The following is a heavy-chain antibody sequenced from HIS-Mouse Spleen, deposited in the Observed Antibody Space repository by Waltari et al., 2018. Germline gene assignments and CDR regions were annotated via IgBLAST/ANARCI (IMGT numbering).Heavy chain of an antibody. D-gene: IGHD6-13*01. CDR3: AREIPYSSSWYDWYFDL. J-gene: IGHJ2*01. Sequence: QLQLQESGPGLVKPSETLSVTCIVSGGSISSSSYYWGCIRQPPGKGLEWIGSIYYSGSTYYNPSLKSLVTISVDTSKNQFSLKLSSVTAADTAVYYCAREIPYSSSWYDWYFDLWGRGTLVTVSS. CDR1: GGSISSSSYY. V-gene: IGHV4-39*07. CDR2: IYYSGST.